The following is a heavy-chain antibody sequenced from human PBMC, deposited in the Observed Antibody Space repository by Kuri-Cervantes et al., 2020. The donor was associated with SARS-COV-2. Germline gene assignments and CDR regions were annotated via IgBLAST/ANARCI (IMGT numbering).Heavy chain of an antibody. CDR1: GFSVSDSQ. CDR2: IYDNDRT. Sequence: GESLKISCAASGFSVSDSQMSWVRQAPGKGLEWVSIIYDNDRTYYSDSVKGRFTISRDISTNALYLHMNSLRLDDTAMFYCARGSRWEFRHWGQGTLVTVSS. V-gene: IGHV3-53*01. D-gene: IGHD1-26*01. CDR3: ARGSRWEFRH. J-gene: IGHJ4*02.